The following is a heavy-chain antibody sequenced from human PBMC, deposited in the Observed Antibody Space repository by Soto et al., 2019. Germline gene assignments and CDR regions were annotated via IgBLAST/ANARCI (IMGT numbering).Heavy chain of an antibody. CDR1: GGSIRSYY. CDR2: IYYSGST. Sequence: SETLSLTCTVSGGSIRSYYWSWIRQPPGKGLEWIGYIYYSGSTKYNPSLKSRVTISVDSSKNQFSLKLDSVTAADTAVYYCARIGGYYQPFADWGQGTLVPVSA. CDR3: ARIGGYYQPFAD. J-gene: IGHJ4*02. D-gene: IGHD3-22*01. V-gene: IGHV4-59*08.